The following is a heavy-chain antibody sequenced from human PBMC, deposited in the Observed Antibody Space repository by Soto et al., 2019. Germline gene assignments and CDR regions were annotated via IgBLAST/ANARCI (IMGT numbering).Heavy chain of an antibody. CDR3: AREGGYCSGGSCYSYYYYGMDV. V-gene: IGHV3-53*04. J-gene: IGHJ6*02. Sequence: EVPLVESGGGLVQPGGSLRLSCAASGFTVSSNYMSWVRQAPGKGLEWVSVIYSGGSTYYADSVKGRFTISRHNSKNTLYLQMNSLRAEDTAVYYCAREGGYCSGGSCYSYYYYGMDVWGQGTTVTVSS. CDR2: IYSGGST. CDR1: GFTVSSNY. D-gene: IGHD2-15*01.